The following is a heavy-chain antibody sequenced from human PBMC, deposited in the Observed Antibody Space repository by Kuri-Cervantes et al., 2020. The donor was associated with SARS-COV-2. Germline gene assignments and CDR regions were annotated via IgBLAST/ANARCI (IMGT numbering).Heavy chain of an antibody. CDR3: ARDPNANHNNWFDP. D-gene: IGHD4/OR15-4a*01. CDR2: IKSKTDGGTT. CDR1: GFTFSNAW. J-gene: IGHJ5*02. V-gene: IGHV3-15*01. Sequence: GESLKISCAASGFTFSNAWMSWVRQAPGKGLEWVGRIKSKTDGGTTDYAAPVKGRFTISRDDSKNTLYLQMNSLKTEDTAVYYCARDPNANHNNWFDPWGQGTLVTVSS.